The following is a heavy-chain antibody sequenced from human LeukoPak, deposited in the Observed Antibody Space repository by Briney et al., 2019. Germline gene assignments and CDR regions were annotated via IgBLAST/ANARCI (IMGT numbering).Heavy chain of an antibody. J-gene: IGHJ4*02. CDR2: INPNTGAT. CDR3: AKGSCSGIGCCSDY. Sequence: ASVKVSCKTSGYTFTDHYVHWLRQAPGQGLEWMGWINPNTGATDSAQKFWGRVTVTRDTSITTAYLELSGLRSDDPAMYYCAKGSCSGIGCCSDYWGQGTLITVSS. V-gene: IGHV1-2*02. D-gene: IGHD2-15*01. CDR1: GYTFTDHY.